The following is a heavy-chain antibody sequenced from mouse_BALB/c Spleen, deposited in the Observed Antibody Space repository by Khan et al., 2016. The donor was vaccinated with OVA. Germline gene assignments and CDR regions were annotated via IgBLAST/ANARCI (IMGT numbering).Heavy chain of an antibody. CDR1: GFTFSSYA. J-gene: IGHJ3*01. D-gene: IGHD1-3*01. V-gene: IGHV5-9-3*01. Sequence: EVELVESGGGLVKPGGSLKLSCAASGFTFSSYAMSWVRQTPEKRLEWVATINSDGTYTYYPDSVKGRFTISRATAKNTLYLQMSSLRSADTAMYYCARHNFGPFAYWGQGTLVTVSA. CDR2: INSDGTYT. CDR3: ARHNFGPFAY.